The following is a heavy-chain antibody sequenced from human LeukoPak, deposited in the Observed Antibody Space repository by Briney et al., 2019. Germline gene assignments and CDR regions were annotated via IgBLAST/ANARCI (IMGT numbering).Heavy chain of an antibody. Sequence: PSETLSLTCTVSGGSISSSSYYWGWIRQPPGKGLEWIGSIYYSGSTYYNPSLKSRVTISVDTSKNQFSLKLSSVTAADTAVYYCARGNIAAAGTIYFDYWGQGTLVTVSS. CDR1: GGSISSSSYY. J-gene: IGHJ4*02. D-gene: IGHD6-13*01. V-gene: IGHV4-39*07. CDR2: IYYSGST. CDR3: ARGNIAAAGTIYFDY.